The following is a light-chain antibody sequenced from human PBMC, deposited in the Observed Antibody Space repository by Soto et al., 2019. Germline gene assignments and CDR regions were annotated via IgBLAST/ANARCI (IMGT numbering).Light chain of an antibody. CDR2: AAS. V-gene: IGKV3D-15*01. J-gene: IGKJ1*01. Sequence: EIVMTQSPVTLSVSPGERATLSCRASQSVSSSIAWYQQKVGQAPRLLIYAASTRATGIPARFSGSGSGTEFTLTISSLQSEDFAVYYCHQYNHWLTWTFGQGTKVDIK. CDR3: HQYNHWLTWT. CDR1: QSVSSS.